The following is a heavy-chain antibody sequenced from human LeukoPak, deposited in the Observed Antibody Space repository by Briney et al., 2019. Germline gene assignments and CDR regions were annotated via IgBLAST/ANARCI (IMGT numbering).Heavy chain of an antibody. CDR1: GGSISSGSYY. V-gene: IGHV4-61*02. Sequence: SETLSLTCTVSGGSISSGSYYWSWIRQPAGKGLEWIGRIYTSGSTNYNPSLKSRVTISVDTSKNQFSLKLSSVTAADTAVYYCASTYGSGSYNWFDPWGQGTLVTVSS. J-gene: IGHJ5*02. CDR2: IYTSGST. CDR3: ASTYGSGSYNWFDP. D-gene: IGHD3-10*01.